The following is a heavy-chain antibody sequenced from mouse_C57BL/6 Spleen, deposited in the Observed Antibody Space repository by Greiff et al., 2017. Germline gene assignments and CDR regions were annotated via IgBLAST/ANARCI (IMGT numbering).Heavy chain of an antibody. Sequence: EVQRVESEGGLVQPGSSMKLSCTASGFTFSDYYMAWVRQVPEKGLEWVANINYDGSSTYYLASLQSRFIISRDNAKNILYLQMSSLKSEDTATYYCARDRAYGSSYAMDYWGQGTSVTVSS. CDR1: GFTFSDYY. D-gene: IGHD1-1*01. CDR3: ARDRAYGSSYAMDY. CDR2: INYDGSST. V-gene: IGHV5-16*01. J-gene: IGHJ4*01.